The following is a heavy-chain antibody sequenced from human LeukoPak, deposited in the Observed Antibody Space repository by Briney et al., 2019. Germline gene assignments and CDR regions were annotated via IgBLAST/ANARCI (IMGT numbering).Heavy chain of an antibody. Sequence: PSETLSLTCAVSGGFISSSNWWSWVRQPPGKGLEWISYISSGATTTYYADSVKGRFTISRDNAKNSLYLQMNSLRVDDTAVYYCAKGTVGAKYWGQGTLVIVSS. J-gene: IGHJ4*02. V-gene: IGHV3-48*04. CDR1: GGFISSSNW. CDR3: AKGTVGAKY. D-gene: IGHD1-26*01. CDR2: ISSGATTT.